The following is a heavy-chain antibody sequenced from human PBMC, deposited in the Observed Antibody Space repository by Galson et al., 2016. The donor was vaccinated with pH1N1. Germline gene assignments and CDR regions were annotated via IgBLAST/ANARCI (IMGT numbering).Heavy chain of an antibody. CDR2: ISRSGSTI. J-gene: IGHJ4*02. CDR3: ARPAEQQWLVILPFGY. CDR1: GFAFSSYE. D-gene: IGHD6-19*01. V-gene: IGHV3-48*03. Sequence: CAASGFAFSSYEMNWVRQAPGKGLEWVSHISRSGSTIHYADSVKGRFTVSRDNAENSLYLQMNSLRAEDTAVYYCARPAEQQWLVILPFGYWGQGILVTVSS.